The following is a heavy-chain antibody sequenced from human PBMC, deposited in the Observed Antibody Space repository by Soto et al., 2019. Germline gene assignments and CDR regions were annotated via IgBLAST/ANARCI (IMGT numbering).Heavy chain of an antibody. D-gene: IGHD3-10*01. Sequence: GGSLRLSCAASGFTVSSNYMSWVRQAPGKGLEWVSVIYSGGSTYYADSVKGRFTISRHNSKNTLYLQMNSLRAEDTAVYYCARPAYGSGSYYNWDQYYYYYMDVWGKGTTVTVSS. V-gene: IGHV3-53*04. J-gene: IGHJ6*03. CDR3: ARPAYGSGSYYNWDQYYYYYMDV. CDR2: IYSGGST. CDR1: GFTVSSNY.